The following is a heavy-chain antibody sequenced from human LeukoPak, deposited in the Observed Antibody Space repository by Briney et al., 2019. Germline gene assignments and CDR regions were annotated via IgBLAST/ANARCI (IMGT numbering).Heavy chain of an antibody. D-gene: IGHD6-19*01. J-gene: IGHJ3*02. V-gene: IGHV4-39*07. CDR2: IYYSGST. CDR3: AREDTVAGKDDAFDI. CDR1: GGSISSYY. Sequence: SETLSLTCTVSGGSISSYYWSWIRQPPGKGLEWIGSIYYSGSTYYNPSLKSRVTISVDTSKNQFSLKLSSVTAADTAVYYCAREDTVAGKDDAFDIWGQGTMVTVSS.